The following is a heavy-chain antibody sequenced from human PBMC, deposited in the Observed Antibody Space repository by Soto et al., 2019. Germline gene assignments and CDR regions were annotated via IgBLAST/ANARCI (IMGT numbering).Heavy chain of an antibody. J-gene: IGHJ5*02. CDR2: ISGSGGST. CDR1: GFTFSSYA. D-gene: IGHD5-12*01. CDR3: AKAPPLPKYSGYDGRGWFDP. Sequence: EVQLLESGGGLVQPGGSLRLSCAASGFTFSSYAMSWVRQAPGKGLEWVSAISGSGGSTYYADSVKGRFTISRDNSKNTLYLQMNSLRAEDTAVYYCAKAPPLPKYSGYDGRGWFDPWGQGTLVTVSS. V-gene: IGHV3-23*01.